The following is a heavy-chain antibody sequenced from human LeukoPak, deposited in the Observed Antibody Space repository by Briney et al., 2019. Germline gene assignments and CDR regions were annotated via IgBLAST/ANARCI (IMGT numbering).Heavy chain of an antibody. CDR1: GYRFTTDMYT. D-gene: IGHD6-19*01. Sequence: ASVKVSCKASGYRFTTDMYTIHWMRQAPGHRLEWMGRINAGNGNTKYSQKFQGRVTITGDTSASTVYMELSSLIFEDTAVYYCARDSDSSGWSWVYWGQGTLVTVSS. J-gene: IGHJ4*02. CDR2: INAGNGNT. CDR3: ARDSDSSGWSWVY. V-gene: IGHV1-3*01.